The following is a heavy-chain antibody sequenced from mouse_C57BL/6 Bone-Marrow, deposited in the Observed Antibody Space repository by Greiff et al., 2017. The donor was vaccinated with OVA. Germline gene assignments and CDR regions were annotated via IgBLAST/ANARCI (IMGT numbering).Heavy chain of an antibody. CDR3: TRAGSHYFDY. D-gene: IGHD2-2*01. J-gene: IGHJ2*01. Sequence: EVKVEESGEGLVKPGGSLKLSCAASGFTFSSYAMSWVRQTPEKRLEWVAYISSGGDYIYYADTVKGRFTISRDNARNTLYLQMSSLKSEDTAMYYCTRAGSHYFDYWGQGTTLTVSS. V-gene: IGHV5-9-1*02. CDR1: GFTFSSYA. CDR2: ISSGGDYI.